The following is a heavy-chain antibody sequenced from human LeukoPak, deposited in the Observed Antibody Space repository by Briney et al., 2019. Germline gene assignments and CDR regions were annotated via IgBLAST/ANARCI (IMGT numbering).Heavy chain of an antibody. V-gene: IGHV4-4*07. CDR1: GGSISSYY. D-gene: IGHD6-13*01. CDR2: IYTSGST. CDR3: ARVLSSGWYKVGAFGI. Sequence: SETLSLTCTVSGGSISSYYWSWIRQPAGKGLEWIGRIYTSGSTNYNPSLKSRVTMSVDTSKNQFSLKLSSVTAADTAVYYCARVLSSGWYKVGAFGIWGQGTMVTVSS. J-gene: IGHJ3*02.